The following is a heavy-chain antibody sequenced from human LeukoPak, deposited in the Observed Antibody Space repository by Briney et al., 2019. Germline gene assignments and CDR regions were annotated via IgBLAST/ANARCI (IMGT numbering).Heavy chain of an antibody. D-gene: IGHD3-22*01. Sequence: SGTLSLTCTVPGGSISNSSDYGGCISQPPGKGLEWIGSIYYSGSTYYNPSLKSRVTISVDTSKNQFSLKLSSVTAADTAVYYCQIYYNDSSGYYAEGWGQGTLVTVSS. J-gene: IGHJ4*02. V-gene: IGHV4-39*01. CDR3: QIYYNDSSGYYAEG. CDR1: GGSISNSSDY. CDR2: IYYSGST.